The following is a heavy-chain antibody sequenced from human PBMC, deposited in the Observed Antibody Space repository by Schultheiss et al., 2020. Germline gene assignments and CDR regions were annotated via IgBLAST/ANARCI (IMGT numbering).Heavy chain of an antibody. CDR2: IYYSGST. CDR1: GGSISSYY. V-gene: IGHV4-59*01. Sequence: SETLSLTCTVSGGSISSYYWSWIRQPPGKGLEWIGYIYYSGSTNYNPSLKSRVTISVDTSKNQFSLKLSSVTAADTAVYYCARVQGAARSYYYYYYGMDVWGQGTTVTVYS. J-gene: IGHJ6*02. D-gene: IGHD6-6*01. CDR3: ARVQGAARSYYYYYYGMDV.